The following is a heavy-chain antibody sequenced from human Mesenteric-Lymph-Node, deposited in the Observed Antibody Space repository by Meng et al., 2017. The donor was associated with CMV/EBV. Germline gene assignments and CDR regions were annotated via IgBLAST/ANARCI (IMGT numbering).Heavy chain of an antibody. D-gene: IGHD3-3*01. CDR2: ISWNNDNI. J-gene: IGHJ6*02. CDR1: GFTFDDYA. V-gene: IGHV3-9*01. Sequence: GGSLRLSCAASGFTFDDYAMHWVREAPGKGLEWVSGISWNNDNIAYVDSVKGRFTISRDNSKNTLYLEMNSLRAEDTAVYYCVKDREYYDFWSGYYILFGMDVWGQGTTVTVSS. CDR3: VKDREYYDFWSGYYILFGMDV.